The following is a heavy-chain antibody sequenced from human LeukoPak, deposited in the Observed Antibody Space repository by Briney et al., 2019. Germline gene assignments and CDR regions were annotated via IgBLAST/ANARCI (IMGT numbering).Heavy chain of an antibody. CDR3: AKDAEYCSSTSCPYYYYMDV. CDR2: IRYDGSNK. V-gene: IGHV3-30*02. CDR1: GFTFSSYG. D-gene: IGHD2-2*01. J-gene: IGHJ6*03. Sequence: PGGSLRLSCAASGFTFSSYGMHWVRQAPGKGLEWVAFIRYDGSNKYYADSVKGRFTISRDNSKNTLYLQMNSLRAEDTAVYYCAKDAEYCSSTSCPYYYYMDVWGKGTTVTVSS.